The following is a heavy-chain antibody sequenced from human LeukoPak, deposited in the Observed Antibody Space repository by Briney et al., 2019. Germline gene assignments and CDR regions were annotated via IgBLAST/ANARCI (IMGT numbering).Heavy chain of an antibody. J-gene: IGHJ4*02. D-gene: IGHD2-15*01. Sequence: GTSLRLSCAASGFTPTTDSIQAVCEAPPQRQEIAAVMSYDGTNKYYADSVKGRFIISRDNSVMSVYLQMNDLRAEDTAVYYCARVRVPSRILLPYFDYWGQGTLVTVSS. V-gene: IGHV3-30*03. CDR3: ARVRVPSRILLPYFDY. CDR2: MSYDGTNK. CDR1: GFTPTTDS.